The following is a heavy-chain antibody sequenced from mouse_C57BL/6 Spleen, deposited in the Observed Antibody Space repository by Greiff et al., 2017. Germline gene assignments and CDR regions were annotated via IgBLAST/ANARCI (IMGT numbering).Heavy chain of an antibody. D-gene: IGHD1-1*01. V-gene: IGHV1-64*01. Sequence: QVQLKQSGAELVKPGASVKLSCKASGYTFTSYWMHWVKQRPGQGLEWIGMIHPNSGSTNYNEKFKSKATLTVDKSSSTAYMQLSSLTSEDSAVYYCARSKGSSDYYAMDYWGQGTSVTVSS. CDR3: ARSKGSSDYYAMDY. CDR1: GYTFTSYW. J-gene: IGHJ4*01. CDR2: IHPNSGST.